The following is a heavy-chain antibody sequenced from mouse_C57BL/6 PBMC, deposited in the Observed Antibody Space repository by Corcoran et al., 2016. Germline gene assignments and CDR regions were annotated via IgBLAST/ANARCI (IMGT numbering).Heavy chain of an antibody. V-gene: IGHV1-63*01. J-gene: IGHJ4*01. Sequence: QVQLQQSGAELVRPGTSVKMSCKASGYTFTNYWIGWAKQRPGHGLEWIGDIYPGGGYTNYNEKFKGKATLTTDKSSSTAYMQFSSLTSEDSAIYYCARGGPLNYAMDYWGQGTSVTVSS. CDR3: ARGGPLNYAMDY. D-gene: IGHD3-3*01. CDR1: GYTFTNYW. CDR2: IYPGGGYT.